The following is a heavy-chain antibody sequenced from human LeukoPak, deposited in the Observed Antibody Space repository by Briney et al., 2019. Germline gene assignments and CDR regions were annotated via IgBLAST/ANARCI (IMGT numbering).Heavy chain of an antibody. Sequence: GGSLRLSCAASEFTFSTYSMNWVRQAPGKGLEWVSSISSGSTYIYYADSVKGRFTISRDNAKNSLYLQMNSLRAEDTAVYYCTTRIITGTTSSIYFDYWGQGTLVTVSS. D-gene: IGHD1-20*01. CDR2: ISSGSTYI. CDR3: TTRIITGTTSSIYFDY. J-gene: IGHJ4*02. CDR1: EFTFSTYS. V-gene: IGHV3-21*01.